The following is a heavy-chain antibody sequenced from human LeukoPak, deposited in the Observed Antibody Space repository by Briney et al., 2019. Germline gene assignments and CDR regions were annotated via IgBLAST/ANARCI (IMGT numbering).Heavy chain of an antibody. Sequence: SETLSLTCTVSGGSISSYYWSWIRQPPGKGLEWIGYIYYSGGTNYNPSLKSRVTISVDTSKDQFSLKLSSVTAADTAVYYCARTYYYGSIDPWGQGTLVTVSS. CDR3: ARTYYYGSIDP. CDR1: GGSISSYY. V-gene: IGHV4-59*01. CDR2: IYYSGGT. J-gene: IGHJ5*02. D-gene: IGHD3-10*01.